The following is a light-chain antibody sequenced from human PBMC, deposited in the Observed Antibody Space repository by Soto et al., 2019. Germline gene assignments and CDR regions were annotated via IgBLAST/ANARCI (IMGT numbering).Light chain of an antibody. CDR3: QQNYSPPLT. CDR1: QSISGY. J-gene: IGKJ4*01. CDR2: AAS. Sequence: DIRMTQSPSSLSASIGDRVTITCRASQSISGYLNWYQHKPGEAPKSLISAASNLLTGVPSRFSGSASGTEFTLTISGLQPDDVATYYCQQNYSPPLTLGGGTKVEI. V-gene: IGKV1-39*01.